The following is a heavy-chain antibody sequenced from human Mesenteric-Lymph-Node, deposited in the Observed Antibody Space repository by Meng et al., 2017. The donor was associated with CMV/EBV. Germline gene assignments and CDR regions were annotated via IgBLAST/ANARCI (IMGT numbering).Heavy chain of an antibody. CDR3: STLDPAFDI. D-gene: IGHD1-1*01. J-gene: IGHJ3*02. V-gene: IGHV3-53*01. CDR2: IYSGGST. Sequence: LSLTCAASGFSVGNNYISWVRQAPGKGLEWVSLIYSGGSTYYADSVKGRFTISRDTAKNTLYLQMSSLRAEDTAVYYCSTLDPAFDIWGQGTMVTVSS. CDR1: GFSVGNNY.